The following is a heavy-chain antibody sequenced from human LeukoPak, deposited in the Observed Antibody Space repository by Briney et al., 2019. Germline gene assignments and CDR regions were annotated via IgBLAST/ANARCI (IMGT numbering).Heavy chain of an antibody. J-gene: IGHJ3*02. CDR1: GFSFSSYE. Sequence: GGSLRFSCAASGFSFSSYEMTWVRQAPGKGLEWVSYISTSGRTIHYADSVKGRFTISRDNAKNSLFLRMNSLRVEDTAVYYCARGGTGYDVFDIWGQGTMVTVSS. V-gene: IGHV3-48*03. CDR2: ISTSGRTI. CDR3: ARGGTGYDVFDI. D-gene: IGHD1-1*01.